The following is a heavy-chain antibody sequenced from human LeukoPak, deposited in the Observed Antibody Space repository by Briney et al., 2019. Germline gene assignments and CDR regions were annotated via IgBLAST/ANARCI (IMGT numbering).Heavy chain of an antibody. CDR3: ARGRHSSSWHDWNWFDP. CDR2: ISSSGSTI. CDR1: GFTFSSYE. J-gene: IGHJ5*02. D-gene: IGHD6-13*01. Sequence: GGSLRLSCAASGFTFSSYEMNWVRQAPGKGLEWVSYISSSGSTIYYADSVKGRFTISRDNAKNSLYLQMNSLRAEDTAVYYCARGRHSSSWHDWNWFDPWGQGTLVTVSS. V-gene: IGHV3-48*03.